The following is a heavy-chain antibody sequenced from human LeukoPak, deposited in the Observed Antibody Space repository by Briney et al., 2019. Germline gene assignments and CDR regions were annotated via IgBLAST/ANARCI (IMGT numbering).Heavy chain of an antibody. CDR3: ARDDNWLQFES. V-gene: IGHV1-2*02. CDR1: GYTFNGYY. D-gene: IGHD5-24*01. Sequence: ASVKVSCKSSGYTFNGYYMHWVRQAPGQGLEWMGWINPNNGGTKYAQNFQGRVTMTRDTSISTAYMELDRLRFDDTAVYYCARDDNWLQFESWGQGTLVTVSS. CDR2: INPNNGGT. J-gene: IGHJ5*01.